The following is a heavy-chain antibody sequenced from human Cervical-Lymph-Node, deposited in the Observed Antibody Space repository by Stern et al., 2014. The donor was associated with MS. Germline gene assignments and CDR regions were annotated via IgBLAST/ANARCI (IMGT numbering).Heavy chain of an antibody. V-gene: IGHV3-53*01. CDR1: GFTVSRDY. CDR2: ITNVGST. J-gene: IGHJ4*02. Sequence: VQLVQSGGSVIQPGGSLRLSCTASGFTVSRDYMTWVRQAPGKGLEWVSLITNVGSTFYTDSVKGRFTISRDDSKNTVYLHMTSLRAEDTAMYYCARDTSSPERSDWWGQGTLVTVSS. D-gene: IGHD1-1*01. CDR3: ARDTSSPERSDW.